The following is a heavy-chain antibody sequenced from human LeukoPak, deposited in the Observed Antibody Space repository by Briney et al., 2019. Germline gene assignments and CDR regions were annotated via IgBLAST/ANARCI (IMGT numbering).Heavy chain of an antibody. D-gene: IGHD4-11*01. CDR1: GYTFTSYG. V-gene: IGHV1-18*01. J-gene: IGHJ4*02. CDR2: ISAYNGNT. CDR3: AQQHSNLQINY. Sequence: GASVKVSCKASGYTFTSYGISWVRQAPGQGLELMGWISAYNGNTNYAQKLQGRVTMTTDTSTSTAYMELRSLRSDDTAVYYCAQQHSNLQINYWGQGTLVTVSS.